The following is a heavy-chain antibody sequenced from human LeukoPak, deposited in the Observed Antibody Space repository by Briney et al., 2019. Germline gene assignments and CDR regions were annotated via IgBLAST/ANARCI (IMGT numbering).Heavy chain of an antibody. CDR2: IIPIFGTA. Sequence: ASVKVSCKASGGTFSRYAISSVRQTPGQGLEWMGGIIPIFGTANYAQKFQGRVTITADESTSTAYMELSSLRSEDTAVYYCARDRGWAGYSYGFYYWGQGTLVTVSS. J-gene: IGHJ4*02. CDR1: GGTFSRYA. D-gene: IGHD5-18*01. V-gene: IGHV1-69*13. CDR3: ARDRGWAGYSYGFYY.